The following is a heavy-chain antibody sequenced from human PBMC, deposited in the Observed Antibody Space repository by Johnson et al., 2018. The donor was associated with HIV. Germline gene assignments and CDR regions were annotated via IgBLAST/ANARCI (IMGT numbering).Heavy chain of an antibody. J-gene: IGHJ3*02. V-gene: IGHV3-30*04. Sequence: QVQLVESGGGVVQPGRSLRLSCTASGFTFSNYAIHWVRQAPGKGLEWVTVISYDGSNQYYADSVKGRFTISRDNSKNTLYLQMYSLRAEDTAGYYCARSGGYPNAFDMWGQGTLVTVPA. CDR1: GFTFSNYA. D-gene: IGHD6-13*01. CDR3: ARSGGYPNAFDM. CDR2: ISYDGSNQ.